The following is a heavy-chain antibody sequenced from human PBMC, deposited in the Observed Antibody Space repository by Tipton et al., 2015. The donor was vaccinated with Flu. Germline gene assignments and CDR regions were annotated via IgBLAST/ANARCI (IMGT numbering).Heavy chain of an antibody. Sequence: TLSLTCTVSGGSISSSSYYWGWIRQPPGKGLEWIGSIYYSGSTYYNPSLKSRVTISVDTSKNQFSLKLSSVTVADTAVYYCARHYGDLPFDYWGQGTLVTVSS. D-gene: IGHD4-17*01. V-gene: IGHV4-39*07. CDR2: IYYSGST. J-gene: IGHJ4*02. CDR1: GGSISSSSYY. CDR3: ARHYGDLPFDY.